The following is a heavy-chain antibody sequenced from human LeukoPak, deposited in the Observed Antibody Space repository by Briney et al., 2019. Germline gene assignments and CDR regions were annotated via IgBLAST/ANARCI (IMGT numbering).Heavy chain of an antibody. J-gene: IGHJ6*03. CDR1: GYTFTSYA. D-gene: IGHD5/OR15-5a*01. V-gene: IGHV7-4-1*02. CDR2: INTNTGNP. CDR3: ARDPSPVSSYYYYYMDV. Sequence: ASVTVSRKASGYTFTSYAMNWVRQAPGQGLEWMGWINTNTGNPTYAQGFTGRFVFSLDTSVSTAYLQISSLKAEDTAVYYCARDPSPVSSYYYYYMDVWGKGTTVTVSS.